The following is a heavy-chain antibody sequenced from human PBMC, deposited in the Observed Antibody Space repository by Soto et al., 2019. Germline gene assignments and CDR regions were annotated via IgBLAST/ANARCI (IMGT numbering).Heavy chain of an antibody. CDR3: ARGYSSGWYPFDY. Sequence: QVQLQESGPGLVKPSETLSLTCTVSGGSISSYYWSWSRHPPGKGLEWIGYIYYSGSTNYNHSLKSRVTISVDTSKNQFPLKLSSVTAADTAVYYCARGYSSGWYPFDYWGQGTLVTVSS. V-gene: IGHV4-59*01. D-gene: IGHD6-19*01. J-gene: IGHJ4*02. CDR2: IYYSGST. CDR1: GGSISSYY.